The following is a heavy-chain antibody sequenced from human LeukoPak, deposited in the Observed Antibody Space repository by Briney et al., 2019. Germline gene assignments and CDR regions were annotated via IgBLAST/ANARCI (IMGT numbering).Heavy chain of an antibody. CDR1: GASISSYY. CDR2: IYYSGST. V-gene: IGHV4-59*01. D-gene: IGHD3-22*01. CDR3: AREGSSGYFRGHGLDY. J-gene: IGHJ4*02. Sequence: SETLSLTCTVSGASISSYYWSWIRQPPGKGLEWLGYIYYSGSTNYNPSLKSRVTISVDTSKNQFSLKLSSVTAADTAVYYCAREGSSGYFRGHGLDYWGQGTLVTVSS.